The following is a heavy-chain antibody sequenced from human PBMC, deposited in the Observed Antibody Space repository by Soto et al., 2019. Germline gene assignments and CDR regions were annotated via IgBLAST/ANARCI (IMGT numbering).Heavy chain of an antibody. CDR3: ARGGPRDIVATPSGYYGMDV. D-gene: IGHD5-12*01. Sequence: GASVKVSCKASGYTFTSYYMHWVRQAPGQGLEWMGIINPSGGSTSYAQKFQGRVTMTRDTSTSTVYMELSSLRSEDTAVYYCARGGPRDIVATPSGYYGMDVWGQGTTVTVSS. CDR1: GYTFTSYY. CDR2: INPSGGST. J-gene: IGHJ6*02. V-gene: IGHV1-46*01.